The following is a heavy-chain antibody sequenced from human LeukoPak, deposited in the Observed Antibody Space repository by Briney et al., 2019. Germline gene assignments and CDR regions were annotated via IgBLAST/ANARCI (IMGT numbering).Heavy chain of an antibody. CDR1: GVFISTYY. CDR2: INTSRTT. Sequence: SEPLSLTCSVSGVFISTYYWSWIRQSAGKGLEWIGRINTSRTTEYNPSLNTRVTMSIDKSKNQLSLKVTSVTATDTAVYFCARGRLRGLVASITDYMDVWGKGTTVTVSS. J-gene: IGHJ6*03. V-gene: IGHV4-4*07. D-gene: IGHD5-12*01. CDR3: ARGRLRGLVASITDYMDV.